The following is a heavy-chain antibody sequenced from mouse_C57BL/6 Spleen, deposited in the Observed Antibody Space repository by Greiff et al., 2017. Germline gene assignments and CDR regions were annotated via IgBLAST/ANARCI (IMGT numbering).Heavy chain of an antibody. CDR1: GYAFSSSW. J-gene: IGHJ3*01. D-gene: IGHD1-1*01. Sequence: QVQLQQSGPELVKPGASVKISCKASGYAFSSSWMNWVKQRPGKGLEWIGRIYPGDGDTNYNGKFKGKGTLAADKSSSTAYMQLSSLATEDSAVYFCARDYYGGSYWFAYWGQGTLVTVSA. CDR2: IYPGDGDT. CDR3: ARDYYGGSYWFAY. V-gene: IGHV1-82*01.